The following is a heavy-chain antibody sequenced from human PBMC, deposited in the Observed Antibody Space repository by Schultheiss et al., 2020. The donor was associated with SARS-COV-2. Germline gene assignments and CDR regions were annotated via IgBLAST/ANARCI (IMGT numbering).Heavy chain of an antibody. J-gene: IGHJ3*02. Sequence: SETLSLTCIVSGGSVSGHYWSWIRQPPGKGLEWIGYIYYSGSTNYNPSLKSRVTISVDTSKNQFSLKLSSVTAADTAVYYCARGDFADAFDIWGQGTMVTVSS. CDR1: GGSVSGHY. V-gene: IGHV4-59*02. CDR2: IYYSGST. D-gene: IGHD2/OR15-2a*01. CDR3: ARGDFADAFDI.